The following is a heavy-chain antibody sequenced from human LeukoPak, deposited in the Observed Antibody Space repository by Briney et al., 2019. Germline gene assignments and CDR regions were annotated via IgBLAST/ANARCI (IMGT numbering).Heavy chain of an antibody. CDR1: GYTFTSYG. D-gene: IGHD2-21*01. CDR3: ARDGCGFAPQADAFDI. Sequence: ASVKVSRKASGYTFTSYGISWVRQAPGQGFEWMGWISAYNGNTNYAQKLQGRVTMTTDTSTSTAYMELRSLRSDDTAVYYCARDGCGFAPQADAFDIWGQGTMVTVSS. CDR2: ISAYNGNT. V-gene: IGHV1-18*01. J-gene: IGHJ3*02.